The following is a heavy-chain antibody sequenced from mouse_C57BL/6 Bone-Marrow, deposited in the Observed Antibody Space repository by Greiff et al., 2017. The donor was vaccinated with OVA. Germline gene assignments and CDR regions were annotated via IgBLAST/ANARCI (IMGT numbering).Heavy chain of an antibody. J-gene: IGHJ3*01. D-gene: IGHD3-2*02. CDR3: ARTGGYRFAY. CDR2: ISYDGSN. Sequence: VQLKESGPGLVKPSQSLSLTCSVTGYSITSGYYWNWIRQFPGNKLEWMGYISYDGSNNYNPSLKNRISITRDTSKNQFFLKLNSVTTEDTATYYCARTGGYRFAYWGQGTLVTVSA. V-gene: IGHV3-6*01. CDR1: GYSITSGYY.